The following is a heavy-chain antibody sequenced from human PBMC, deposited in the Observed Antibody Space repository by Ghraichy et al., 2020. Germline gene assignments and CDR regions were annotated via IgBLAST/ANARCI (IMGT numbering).Heavy chain of an antibody. CDR2: ISSTGGST. CDR3: ARGGAMTKNHWDY. CDR1: GFTFSSHA. J-gene: IGHJ4*02. Sequence: GGSLRLSCAASGFTFSSHAMHWVRQAPGKGLEYVSGISSTGGSTYYENSVKGRFTISRDNSKNTLSLQMGSLRAEDMAVYYCARGGAMTKNHWDYWGQGTLVTVSS. V-gene: IGHV3-64*01. D-gene: IGHD1-14*01.